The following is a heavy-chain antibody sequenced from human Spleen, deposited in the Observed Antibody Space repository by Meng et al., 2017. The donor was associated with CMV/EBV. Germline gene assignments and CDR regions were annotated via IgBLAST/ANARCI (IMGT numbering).Heavy chain of an antibody. D-gene: IGHD3-16*02. CDR2: NGGSGYT. V-gene: IGHV3-23*01. CDR1: GFTFDIYA. J-gene: IGHJ1*01. CDR3: ARDWSEGYNWGNHHYSPWPY. Sequence: GESLKISCAASGFTFDIYAMSWVRQAPGKGLEWVSTNGGSGYTFYSDSVKGRFTISRDSSKNTLNLQMDSLRAEDTAVYYCARDWSEGYNWGNHHYSPWPYWGQGTLVTVSS.